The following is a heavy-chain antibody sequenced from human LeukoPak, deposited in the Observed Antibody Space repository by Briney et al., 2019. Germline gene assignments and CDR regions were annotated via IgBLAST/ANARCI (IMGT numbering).Heavy chain of an antibody. CDR1: VYSFTMCG. CDR2: ISPASPST. D-gene: IGHD2-21*02. J-gene: IGHJ4*02. CDR3: AKEQEGTAIGGVFDY. V-gene: IGHV1-18*01. Sequence: ASVNVSFMSSVYSFTMCGLSWVRQAPGQGREGMGWISPASPSTNYAQNFHDTLTMTTPTSTTTVYLELTSLRSDDTAVYYCAKEQEGTAIGGVFDYWGQGTVVTVSS.